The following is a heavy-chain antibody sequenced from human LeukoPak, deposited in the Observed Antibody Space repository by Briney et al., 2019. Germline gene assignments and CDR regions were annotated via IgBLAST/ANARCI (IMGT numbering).Heavy chain of an antibody. Sequence: SETLSLTCAVYGGSFSGYYWSWIRQPPGKGLEWIGEINHSGSTNYNPSLKSRVTISVDTSKNQFSLKLSSVTAADTAVYYCARDIAVAGTSGANGYWGQGTLVTVSP. V-gene: IGHV4-34*01. CDR2: INHSGST. CDR1: GGSFSGYY. J-gene: IGHJ4*02. CDR3: ARDIAVAGTSGANGY. D-gene: IGHD6-19*01.